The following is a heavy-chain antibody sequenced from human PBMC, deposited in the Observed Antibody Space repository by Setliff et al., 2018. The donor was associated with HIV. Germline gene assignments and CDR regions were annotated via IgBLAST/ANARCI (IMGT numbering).Heavy chain of an antibody. Sequence: SVKVSCKASGGTFSSYAISWVRQAPGQGLEWMGGIIPIFGTANYAQKFQGRVTIAADESTSTAYMELSSLRSEDTAVYYCARATNYYDSSGYYDYWGQGTLVTVSS. V-gene: IGHV1-69*13. CDR3: ARATNYYDSSGYYDY. D-gene: IGHD3-22*01. CDR2: IIPIFGTA. CDR1: GGTFSSYA. J-gene: IGHJ4*02.